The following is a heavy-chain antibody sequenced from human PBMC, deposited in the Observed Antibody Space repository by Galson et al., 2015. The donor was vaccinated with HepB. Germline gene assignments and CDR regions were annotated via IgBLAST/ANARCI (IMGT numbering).Heavy chain of an antibody. Sequence: SLRLSCAASGFTFSSYDMHWVRQATGKGLEWVSAIGTAGDPYYPGSVKGRFTISRENAKNSLYLQMNSLRAGDTAVYYCARAITIFGAGAFDIWGQGTMVTVSS. V-gene: IGHV3-13*05. CDR2: IGTAGDP. CDR1: GFTFSSYD. CDR3: ARAITIFGAGAFDI. J-gene: IGHJ3*02. D-gene: IGHD3-3*01.